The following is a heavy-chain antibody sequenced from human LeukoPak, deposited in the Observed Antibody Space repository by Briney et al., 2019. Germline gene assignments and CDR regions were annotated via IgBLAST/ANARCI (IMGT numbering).Heavy chain of an antibody. CDR3: ARPALGDSSGYVYAFDI. D-gene: IGHD3-22*01. CDR2: IIPIFGTA. J-gene: IGHJ3*02. V-gene: IGHV1-69*06. CDR1: GGTFSNYA. Sequence: ASVKVSCKASGGTFSNYAISWVRQAPGQGLEWMGGIIPIFGTANYAQKFRGRVTITADKSTRTAYMELSSLRSEDTAVYYCARPALGDSSGYVYAFDIWGQGTMVTVSS.